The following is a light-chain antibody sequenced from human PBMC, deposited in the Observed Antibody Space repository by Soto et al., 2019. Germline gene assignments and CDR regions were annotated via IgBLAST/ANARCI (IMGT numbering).Light chain of an antibody. CDR1: SSDIGPYNY. V-gene: IGLV2-14*01. CDR2: EVT. Sequence: QSAVAQPASVSGSPGQSITISCIGTSSDIGPYNYVSWYQQHPDKAPKLILYEVTNRPSGASDRFSGSKSGNVAFLTISGLQAEDEADYYCSSYSSSATPYVFGTGTKVTVL. CDR3: SSYSSSATPYV. J-gene: IGLJ1*01.